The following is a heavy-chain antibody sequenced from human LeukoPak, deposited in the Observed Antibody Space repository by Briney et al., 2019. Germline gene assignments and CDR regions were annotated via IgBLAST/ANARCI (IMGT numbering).Heavy chain of an antibody. J-gene: IGHJ4*02. Sequence: GGSLRLSCAASGFTFSAYAMAWVRQAPGRGLEWVAVISYDGSNEHYADSVKGRFTISRDNSKNTVYMQMNSLRVEDTAVYHCAKEDYYGSGSYLGYWGQGTPVTVSS. V-gene: IGHV3-30*04. CDR3: AKEDYYGSGSYLGY. CDR1: GFTFSAYA. CDR2: ISYDGSNE. D-gene: IGHD3-10*01.